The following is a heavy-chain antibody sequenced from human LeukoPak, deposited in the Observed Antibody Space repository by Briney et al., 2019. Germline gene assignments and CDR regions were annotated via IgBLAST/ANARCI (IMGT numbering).Heavy chain of an antibody. J-gene: IGHJ4*02. CDR2: ISAYNGNT. D-gene: IGHD6-19*01. V-gene: IGHV1-18*04. CDR1: GYTFTGYY. CDR3: ARGTDSSGWLYFDY. Sequence: ASVKVSCKASGYTFTGYYMHWVRQAPGQGLEWMGWISAYNGNTNYAQKLQGRVTTTTDTSTSTAYMELRSLRSDDTAVYYCARGTDSSGWLYFDYWGQGTLVTVSS.